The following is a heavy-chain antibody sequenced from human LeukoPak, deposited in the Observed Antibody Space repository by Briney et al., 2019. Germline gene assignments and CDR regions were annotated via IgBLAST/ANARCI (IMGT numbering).Heavy chain of an antibody. J-gene: IGHJ4*02. V-gene: IGHV4-31*03. CDR1: GASISSAGYY. Sequence: PSETLSLTCTVSGASISSAGYYWSWLRQHPGQGLEWIGYIYHSGSTYYNPSLKRRVIISLDTSKNQFSLKVTSVTAADTAVYYCARDEGGVALLDFWGQGTLVTVSS. CDR2: IYHSGST. CDR3: ARDEGGVALLDF. D-gene: IGHD5-12*01.